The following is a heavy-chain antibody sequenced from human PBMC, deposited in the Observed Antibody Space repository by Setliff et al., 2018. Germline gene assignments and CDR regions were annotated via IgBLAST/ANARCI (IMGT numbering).Heavy chain of an antibody. J-gene: IGHJ6*03. D-gene: IGHD3-10*01. CDR2: IHTSGST. CDR1: GDSISSGSYY. CDR3: ARALASGSYYGQSSYYMDV. Sequence: TLSLTCTVSGDSISSGSYYWSWIRQPAGKGLEWIGQIHTSGSTNYSPSLKTRVTISVDTSKNQFSLTLSSVTAADTAVYYCARALASGSYYGQSSYYMDVWGKGTTVTVSS. V-gene: IGHV4-61*09.